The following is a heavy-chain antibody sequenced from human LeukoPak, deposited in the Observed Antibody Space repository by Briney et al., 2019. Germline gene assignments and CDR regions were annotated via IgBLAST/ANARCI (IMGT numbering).Heavy chain of an antibody. Sequence: EASVKDSCKASGYTFTGYYMHWVRQAPGQGLEWMGWINPNSGVTNYAQKFQGRVTMTRDTSISTAYMELSRLRSDDTAVYYCARSRSSVHCSGGSCYSGTFDYWGQGTLVTVSS. V-gene: IGHV1-2*02. CDR2: INPNSGVT. CDR1: GYTFTGYY. CDR3: ARSRSSVHCSGGSCYSGTFDY. D-gene: IGHD2-15*01. J-gene: IGHJ4*02.